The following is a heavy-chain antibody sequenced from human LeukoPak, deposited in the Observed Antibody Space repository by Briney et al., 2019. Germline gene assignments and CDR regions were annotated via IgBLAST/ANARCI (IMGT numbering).Heavy chain of an antibody. V-gene: IGHV7-4-1*02. J-gene: IGHJ4*02. D-gene: IGHD4-17*01. CDR3: ARGGPLRTTVTNNDY. Sequence: GGSLRLSCAASGFTFTSYNMNWVRQAPGQGLEWMGWINTNTGNPTYAQGFTGRFVFSLDTSVSTAYLQISSLKAEDTAVYYCARGGPLRTTVTNNDYWGQGTLVTVSS. CDR1: GFTFTSYN. CDR2: INTNTGNP.